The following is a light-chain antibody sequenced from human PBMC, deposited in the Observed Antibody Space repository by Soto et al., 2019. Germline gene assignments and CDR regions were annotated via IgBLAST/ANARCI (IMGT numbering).Light chain of an antibody. J-gene: IGLJ2*01. CDR3: AAWDDSLSGVV. CDR1: ISNIGSNY. CDR2: RNS. Sequence: QSVLTQPPSASGTPGQRVTISCSGSISNIGSNYVYWYQQLPGTVPQLLIYRNSERPSVVPDGFSGSRSGTSASLAISGLRSEDEGDYYCAAWDDSLSGVVFGGGTKLTVL. V-gene: IGLV1-47*01.